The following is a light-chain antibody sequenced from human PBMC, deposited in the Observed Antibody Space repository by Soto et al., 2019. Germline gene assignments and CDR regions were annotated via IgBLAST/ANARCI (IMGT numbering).Light chain of an antibody. Sequence: QSALTQPPSASGSPGQSVTISCTGTSSDVGGYNYVSWYQQHPGKAPKLMIYEVSKRPSGVPDRFSGSKSGNTASLTVSGLQADDEADYYCSSDAGSNNLVFGGGTKLTVL. CDR2: EVS. V-gene: IGLV2-8*01. J-gene: IGLJ2*01. CDR1: SSDVGGYNY. CDR3: SSDAGSNNLV.